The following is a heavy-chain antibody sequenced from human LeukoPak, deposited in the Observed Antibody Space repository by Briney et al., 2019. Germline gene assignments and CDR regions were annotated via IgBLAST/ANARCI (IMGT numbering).Heavy chain of an antibody. D-gene: IGHD3-3*01. CDR1: GFTFNSYG. CDR3: ARAPYDFWSGYSHYYMDV. Sequence: PGGSLRLSCAASGFTFNSYGMHWVRQAPGKGLEYVSAISSNGGSTYYANSVKGRFTISRDNSKNTLYLQMGSLRAEDMAVYYCARAPYDFWSGYSHYYMDVWGKGTTVTVSS. CDR2: ISSNGGST. J-gene: IGHJ6*03. V-gene: IGHV3-64*01.